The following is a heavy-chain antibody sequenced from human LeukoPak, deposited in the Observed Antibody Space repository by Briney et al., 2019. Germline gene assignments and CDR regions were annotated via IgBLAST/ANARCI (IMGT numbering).Heavy chain of an antibody. Sequence: PGGSLRLSCAASGFTFRSYWMSWVRQAPGKGLEWVANIKPDGSERYYVDSVKGRFTISRDNPKNSLYLQMNSLRPEDTAVYYCASGAAAYGWGQGTLVTVSS. J-gene: IGHJ4*02. CDR2: IKPDGSER. CDR3: ASGAAAYG. V-gene: IGHV3-7*01. D-gene: IGHD6-13*01. CDR1: GFTFRSYW.